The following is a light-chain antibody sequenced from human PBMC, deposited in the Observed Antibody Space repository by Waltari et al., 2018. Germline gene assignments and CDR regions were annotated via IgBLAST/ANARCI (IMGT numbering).Light chain of an antibody. CDR2: GTS. J-gene: IGKJ1*01. Sequence: SCRASQSVSRALAWYQQKPGQAPRLLICGTSNRATGIPDRFSGSGSGTDFSLTISRLEPEDVAVYFCQHYVRLPATFGQGTKVEIK. CDR1: QSVSRA. CDR3: QHYVRLPAT. V-gene: IGKV3-20*01.